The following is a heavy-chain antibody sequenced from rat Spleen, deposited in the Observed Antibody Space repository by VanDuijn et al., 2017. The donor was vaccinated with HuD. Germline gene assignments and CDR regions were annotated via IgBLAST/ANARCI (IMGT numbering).Heavy chain of an antibody. CDR3: TIHPRY. CDR2: MTYNGDT. V-gene: IGHV2-63*01. CDR1: GFSLTRFN. Sequence: QVQLKESGPGLVQPSQTLSLTCTVSGFSLTRFNVHWVRQPTGKGLEWMGRMTYNGDTSYNSALISRLSISRDTSKNQVFLKMNSLQTDDTGTYYCTIHPRYWGQGVMVTVSS. J-gene: IGHJ2*01. D-gene: IGHD3-1*01.